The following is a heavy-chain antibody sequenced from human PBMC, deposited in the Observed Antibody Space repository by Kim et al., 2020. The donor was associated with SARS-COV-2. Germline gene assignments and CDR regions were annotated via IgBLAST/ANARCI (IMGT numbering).Heavy chain of an antibody. J-gene: IGHJ4*02. CDR2: IYWDDDK. CDR1: GFSLSPSKVG. Sequence: SGPTLVNPTQTLTLTCTFSGFSLSPSKVGVGWIRQPPRKALEWLALIYWDDDKRYSPSLNSRLTITKDTSKNQVVLTMTNMDPVDTATYYCSRFSPRSAGGTGFDNWGQGTLVTVSS. V-gene: IGHV2-5*02. CDR3: SRFSPRSAGGTGFDN. D-gene: IGHD6-13*01.